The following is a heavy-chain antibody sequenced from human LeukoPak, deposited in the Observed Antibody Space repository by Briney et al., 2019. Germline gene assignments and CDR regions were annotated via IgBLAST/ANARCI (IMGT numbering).Heavy chain of an antibody. CDR1: GFTFNNYG. D-gene: IGHD1-1*01. CDR3: ARAMWGTPYYYYMDV. J-gene: IGHJ6*03. V-gene: IGHV3-48*01. Sequence: GGSLRLSCAASGFTFNNYGMHWVRQAPGKGLEWVSYISSSSSTIDYADSVKGRFTISRDNAKNSLYLQMNSLRAEDTAVYYCARAMWGTPYYYYMDVWGKGTTVTVSS. CDR2: ISSSSSTI.